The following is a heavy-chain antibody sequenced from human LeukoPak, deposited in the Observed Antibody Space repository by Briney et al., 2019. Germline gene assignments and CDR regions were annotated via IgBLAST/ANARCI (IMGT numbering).Heavy chain of an antibody. J-gene: IGHJ4*02. D-gene: IGHD6-13*01. CDR1: GYTFTSYG. V-gene: IGHV1-69*13. Sequence: GASVKVSCKASGYTFTSYGISWVRQAPGQGLEWMGGIIPIFGTANYAQKFQGRVTITADESTSTAYMELSSLRSEDTAVYYCARDPGIAAADIDYWGQGTLVTVPS. CDR3: ARDPGIAAADIDY. CDR2: IIPIFGTA.